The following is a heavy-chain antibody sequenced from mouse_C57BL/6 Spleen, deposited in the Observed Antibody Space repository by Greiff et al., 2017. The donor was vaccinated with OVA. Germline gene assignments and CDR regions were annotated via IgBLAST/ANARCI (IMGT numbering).Heavy chain of an antibody. J-gene: IGHJ4*01. CDR1: GYTFTSYW. CDR3: AGGLRQDAVDY. V-gene: IGHV1-69*01. D-gene: IGHD2-4*01. Sequence: QVQLQQPGAELVMPGASVKLSCKASGYTFTSYWMHWVKQRPGQGLEWIGEIDPSDSYTNYNQKFKGKSTLTVDKSSSTAYMQLSSLTSEDSAVYYCAGGLRQDAVDYWGQGTSVTVSS. CDR2: IDPSDSYT.